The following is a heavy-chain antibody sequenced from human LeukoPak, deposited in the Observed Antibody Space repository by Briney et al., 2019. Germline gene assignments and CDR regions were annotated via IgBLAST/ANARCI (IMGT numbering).Heavy chain of an antibody. V-gene: IGHV3-23*01. J-gene: IGHJ4*02. Sequence: GGSLRLPCAASGFTFSSYAMSWVRQAPGKGLEWVSAISGSGGSTYYADSVKGRFTISRDNSKNTLYPQMNSLRAEDTAVYYCARTSGSYSYYFDYWGQGTLVTVSS. CDR2: ISGSGGST. CDR1: GFTFSSYA. CDR3: ARTSGSYSYYFDY. D-gene: IGHD1-26*01.